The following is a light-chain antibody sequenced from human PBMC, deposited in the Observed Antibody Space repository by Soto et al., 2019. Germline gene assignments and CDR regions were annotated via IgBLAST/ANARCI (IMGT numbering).Light chain of an antibody. CDR2: GAS. Sequence: EIVLTQSPGTLSLSPGERATLSCRASQSVSSSYLAWYQQKPGQAPRLLIYGASSRATGIPDRFSGSGSGTDFALTISRLEPEDFAVYYCQQSGSSSTFGLGTRLEI. CDR1: QSVSSSY. J-gene: IGKJ5*01. V-gene: IGKV3-20*01. CDR3: QQSGSSST.